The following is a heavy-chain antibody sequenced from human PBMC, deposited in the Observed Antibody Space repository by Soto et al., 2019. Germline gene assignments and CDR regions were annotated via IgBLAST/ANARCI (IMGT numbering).Heavy chain of an antibody. D-gene: IGHD2-15*01. V-gene: IGHV4-59*01. CDR2: IYYTGNT. CDR3: AKYRRTDAEGYTFDY. Sequence: SETLSLTCTVSGDSISGYYWSWIRQPPGKGLQWIGYIYYTGNTNYNPSLKGRVTMSVDTSKNQFSLQVSSVTAADTGVYFCAKYRRTDAEGYTFDYWGQGALVTVSS. CDR1: GDSISGYY. J-gene: IGHJ4*02.